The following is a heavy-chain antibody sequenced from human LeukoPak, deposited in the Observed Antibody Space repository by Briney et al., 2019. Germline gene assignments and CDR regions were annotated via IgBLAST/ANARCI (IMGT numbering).Heavy chain of an antibody. CDR2: ISGSGGNT. CDR1: GFTFSSYA. J-gene: IGHJ4*02. V-gene: IGHV3-23*01. Sequence: GGSLRLSCAASGFTFSSYALSWVRQAPGKGLEWVSTISGSGGNTFYADSVKGRFTISRDNSKNTLFLQMNSLRAEDTAIYYCATYRQVLLPFESWGQGTLVTVSS. D-gene: IGHD2-8*02. CDR3: ATYRQVLLPFES.